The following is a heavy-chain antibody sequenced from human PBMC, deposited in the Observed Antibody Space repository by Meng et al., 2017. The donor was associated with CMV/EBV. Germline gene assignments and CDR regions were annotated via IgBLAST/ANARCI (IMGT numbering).Heavy chain of an antibody. V-gene: IGHV4-34*01. CDR2: INHNVGA. Sequence: SETLSLTCGVYGGSLSGYYWNWIRQLPGKGLEWIGEINHNVGANYNPSLKSRVTISVDTSKNQFSLKLTSVTAADTAVYYCTRAASGWFPFDSWGQGILVTVSS. D-gene: IGHD6-19*01. J-gene: IGHJ4*02. CDR1: GGSLSGYY. CDR3: TRAASGWFPFDS.